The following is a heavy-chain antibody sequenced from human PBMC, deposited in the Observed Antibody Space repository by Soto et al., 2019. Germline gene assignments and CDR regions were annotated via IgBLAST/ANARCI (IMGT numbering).Heavy chain of an antibody. J-gene: IGHJ6*02. Sequence: QVQLVESGGGVVQPGRSLRLSCAASGFTFSSYAMHWVRQAPGKGLEWVAVISYDGSIKYYADSVKGRFTISRDNSKNTLYLQMNSLRAEDTAVYYCARDGHMDVWGQGTTVTVSS. V-gene: IGHV3-30-3*01. CDR3: ARDGHMDV. CDR2: ISYDGSIK. CDR1: GFTFSSYA.